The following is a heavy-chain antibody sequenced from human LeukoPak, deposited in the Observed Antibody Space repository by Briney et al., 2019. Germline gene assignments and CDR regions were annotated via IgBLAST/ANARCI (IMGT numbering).Heavy chain of an antibody. CDR2: IRYDGTNK. V-gene: IGHV3-30*02. J-gene: IGHJ4*02. CDR1: GFTFSSYG. D-gene: IGHD5-18*01. Sequence: GGSLRLSCAASGFTFSSYGMHWVRQAPGKGLEWVAFIRYDGTNKYDADSVKGRFTISRDNSKNTLYLQMNSLRTEDTAVYYCAKEVYSYGPFDYWGQGALVTASS. CDR3: AKEVYSYGPFDY.